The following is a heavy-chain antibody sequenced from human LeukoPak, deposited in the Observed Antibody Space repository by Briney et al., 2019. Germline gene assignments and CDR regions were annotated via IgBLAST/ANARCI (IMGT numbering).Heavy chain of an antibody. Sequence: GGSLRLSCAASGFTFSSYAMHWVRQAPGKGLEWVAVISYDGSNKYNADSVKGRFTISRDNSKNTLYLQMNSLRAEDTAVYYCARPYSSGWYFDYWGQGTLVTVSS. D-gene: IGHD6-19*01. CDR3: ARPYSSGWYFDY. J-gene: IGHJ4*02. CDR1: GFTFSSYA. V-gene: IGHV3-30-3*01. CDR2: ISYDGSNK.